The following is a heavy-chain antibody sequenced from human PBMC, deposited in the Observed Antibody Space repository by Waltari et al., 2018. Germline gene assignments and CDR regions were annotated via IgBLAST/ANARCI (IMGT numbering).Heavy chain of an antibody. J-gene: IGHJ3*01. CDR1: GVSITSNRHY. CDR3: ATYIGASVGTAAFDV. CDR2: LSYSGVN. D-gene: IGHD5-12*01. V-gene: IGHV4-39*01. Sequence: QVQVQESGPGLVKPSEPLSLTCSVSGVSITSNRHYWGWIRQPPGQCLEWIGTLSYSGVNVSSPSLRGRVTIAGDPSKNQLSLALGSVTAADTAVYYCATYIGASVGTAAFDVWGQGTTVTVSS.